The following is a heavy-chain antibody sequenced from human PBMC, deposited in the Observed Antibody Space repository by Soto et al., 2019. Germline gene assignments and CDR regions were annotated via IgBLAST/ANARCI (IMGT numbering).Heavy chain of an antibody. CDR2: MRANSGDT. V-gene: IGHV1-8*01. Sequence: QVQLVQPGAEVRKPGASVKVSCKASGDIFTNFDFNWVRQATGQGLEWIGWMRANSGDTGHDQKFQGRVRMTRDTSMSTAYMEQSSLRAEDTAVYYCARYIYGQGFQAWGQGTLVFVSS. CDR3: ARYIYGQGFQA. CDR1: GDIFTNFD. D-gene: IGHD3-3*02. J-gene: IGHJ5*02.